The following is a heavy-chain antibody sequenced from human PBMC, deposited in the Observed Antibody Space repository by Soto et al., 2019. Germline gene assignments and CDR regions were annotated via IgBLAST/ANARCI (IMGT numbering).Heavy chain of an antibody. CDR1: GYTFTSYA. CDR2: INAGNGNT. CDR3: ARGSGYYYWDDY. D-gene: IGHD3-22*01. Sequence: QVQLVQPGAEEKKPGASVKVSCKASGYTFTSYAMHWVRQAAGQRLEWMGWINAGNGNTKYSQKFQGRVTITRDTSASTAYMELSSLRSEDTAVYYCARGSGYYYWDDYWGQGTLVTVSS. J-gene: IGHJ4*02. V-gene: IGHV1-3*05.